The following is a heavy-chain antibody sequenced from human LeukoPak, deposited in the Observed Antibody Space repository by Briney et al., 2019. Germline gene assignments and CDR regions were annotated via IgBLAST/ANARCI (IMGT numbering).Heavy chain of an antibody. CDR2: INPNGGSP. CDR1: GYTFTTYY. D-gene: IGHD5-18*01. Sequence: ASVKVSCKASGYTFTTYYMHWVRRAPGHGLEWMGVINPNGGSPRYAQQFQGRITLTRDTSTSAVYMELSSLTSDDTAVYYCARGGMGIQLWSFDYWGRGTLVTVSS. J-gene: IGHJ4*02. CDR3: ARGGMGIQLWSFDY. V-gene: IGHV1-46*01.